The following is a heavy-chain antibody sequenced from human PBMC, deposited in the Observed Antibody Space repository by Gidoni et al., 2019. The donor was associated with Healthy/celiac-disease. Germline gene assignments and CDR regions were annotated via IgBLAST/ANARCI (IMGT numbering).Heavy chain of an antibody. J-gene: IGHJ3*02. D-gene: IGHD3-22*01. V-gene: IGHV3-33*01. Sequence: QVQLVESGGGVVQPGRSLRLSCAASGFPFSSHGLHWVPQAPGQGLEWVAVIWYDGSNKYYADSVKGRFTISRDNSKNTLYLQMNSLRAEDTAVYYCARSDRDHYYDSSGGAFDIWGQGTMVTVSS. CDR1: GFPFSSHG. CDR2: IWYDGSNK. CDR3: ARSDRDHYYDSSGGAFDI.